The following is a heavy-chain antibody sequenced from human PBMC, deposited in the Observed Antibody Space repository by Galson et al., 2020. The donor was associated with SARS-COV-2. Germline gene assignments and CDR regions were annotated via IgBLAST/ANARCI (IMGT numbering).Heavy chain of an antibody. D-gene: IGHD1-26*01. CDR3: ARDQGGGSYRLGFDY. CDR2: INPNSGGT. J-gene: IGHJ4*02. V-gene: IGHV1-2*02. Sequence: ASVKVSCKASGYTFTDYYMHWVRQAPGQGLEWMGWINPNSGGTNYAQKFQGRVTMTRDTSTSTAYMELSRLRSDDTAVYYCARDQGGGSYRLGFDYWGQGTLVTVSS. CDR1: GYTFTDYY.